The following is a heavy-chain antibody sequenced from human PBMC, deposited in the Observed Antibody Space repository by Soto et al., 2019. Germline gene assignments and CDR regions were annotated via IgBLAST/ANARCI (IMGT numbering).Heavy chain of an antibody. Sequence: QVQLVESGGGVVQPGRSLRLSCAASGFTFSSYGMHWVRQAPGKGLEWVAVIWYDGSNKYYADSVKGRFTISRDNSKNTLYLKMNSLRAEDTAVYYCARDGEGRQWLGYWGQGTLVTVSS. J-gene: IGHJ4*02. V-gene: IGHV3-33*01. CDR3: ARDGEGRQWLGY. CDR1: GFTFSSYG. D-gene: IGHD6-19*01. CDR2: IWYDGSNK.